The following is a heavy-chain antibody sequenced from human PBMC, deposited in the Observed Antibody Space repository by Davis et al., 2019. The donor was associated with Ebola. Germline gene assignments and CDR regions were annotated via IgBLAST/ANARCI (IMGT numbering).Heavy chain of an antibody. J-gene: IGHJ2*01. V-gene: IGHV5-51*01. CDR1: GYNFNYYW. CDR2: IYPGDSDT. Sequence: GESLKISCQGSGYNFNYYWIGWVRQMPGKGLEWMGIIYPGDSDTRYSPSFQGQVTISADKSISTAYLQWSSLKASDTAMYYCARPMTNYWYFDLWGRGTLVTVSS. CDR3: ARPMTNYWYFDL.